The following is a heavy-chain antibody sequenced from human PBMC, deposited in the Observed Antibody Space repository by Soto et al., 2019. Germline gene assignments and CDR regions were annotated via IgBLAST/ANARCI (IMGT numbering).Heavy chain of an antibody. CDR2: LSVGNGDT. CDR3: ATSEGDCGGGSCYNYFYYYGMDV. CDR1: GDTSTDFS. V-gene: IGHV1-3*01. J-gene: IGHJ6*02. D-gene: IGHD2-15*01. Sequence: GASVKVSCKASGDTSTDFSMHWVRQAPGQRPEWMGWLSVGNGDTKYSQKFQGRVTITRDTSARTAYMELSNLRSEDTAVYYCATSEGDCGGGSCYNYFYYYGMDVWGQGTTVTVSS.